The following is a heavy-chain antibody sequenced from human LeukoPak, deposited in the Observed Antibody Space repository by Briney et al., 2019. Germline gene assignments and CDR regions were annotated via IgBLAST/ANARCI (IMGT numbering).Heavy chain of an antibody. Sequence: PSETLSLTCTVSGGSISSSSYYWGWIRQPPGKGLEGIGSIYYSGSTYYNPSLKSRVTISVDTSKNQFSLKLSSVTAADTAVYYCARHGYSYGNSFDYWGQGTLVTVSS. CDR2: IYYSGST. CDR1: GGSISSSSYY. CDR3: ARHGYSYGNSFDY. V-gene: IGHV4-39*01. J-gene: IGHJ4*02. D-gene: IGHD5-18*01.